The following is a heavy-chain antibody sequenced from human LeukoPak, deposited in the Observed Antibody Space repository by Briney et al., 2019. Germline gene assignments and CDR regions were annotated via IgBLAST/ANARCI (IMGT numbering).Heavy chain of an antibody. CDR2: IYHSGST. J-gene: IGHJ4*02. CDR3: ARDDTEANRRVFDY. D-gene: IGHD5-18*01. Sequence: SGTLSLTCAVSGGSISSSNWWSWVRQPPGKGLEWIGEIYHSGSTNYNPSLKSRVTISVDTSKNQFSLKLSSVTAADTAVYYCARDDTEANRRVFDYWGQGTLVTVSS. CDR1: GGSISSSNW. V-gene: IGHV4-4*02.